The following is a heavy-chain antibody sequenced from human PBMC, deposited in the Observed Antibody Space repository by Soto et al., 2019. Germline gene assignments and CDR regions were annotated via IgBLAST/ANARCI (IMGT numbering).Heavy chain of an antibody. V-gene: IGHV4-4*02. J-gene: IGHJ5*02. Sequence: SETLSLTCAVSGGSISSSNWWSWVRQPPGKGLEWIGEIYHSGSTNYNPSLKSRVTISVDKSKNQFSLKLSSVTAADTAVYYCARATTTVTTSYWFDPWGQGTLVTV. D-gene: IGHD4-17*01. CDR3: ARATTTVTTSYWFDP. CDR2: IYHSGST. CDR1: GGSISSSNW.